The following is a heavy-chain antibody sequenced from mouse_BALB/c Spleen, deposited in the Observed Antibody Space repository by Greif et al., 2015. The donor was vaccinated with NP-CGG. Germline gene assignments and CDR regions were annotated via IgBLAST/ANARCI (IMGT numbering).Heavy chain of an antibody. CDR2: INPSTGYT. CDR3: ANGNYVGY. CDR1: GYTFTSYW. J-gene: IGHJ2*01. V-gene: IGHV1-7*01. D-gene: IGHD2-1*01. Sequence: QVQLQQSGAELAKPGASVKMSCKASGYTFTSYWMHWVKQRPGQGLEWIGYINPSTGYTEYNQKFKDKATLTADKSSSTAYMQLSSLTSEDSAVYYCANGNYVGYWGQGTTLKVSS.